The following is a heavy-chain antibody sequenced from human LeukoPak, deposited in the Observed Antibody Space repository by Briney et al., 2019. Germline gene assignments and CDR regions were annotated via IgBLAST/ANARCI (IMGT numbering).Heavy chain of an antibody. CDR1: GGTFSSYA. J-gene: IGHJ4*02. V-gene: IGHV1-2*02. CDR3: ARGQLSNTAMVTR. D-gene: IGHD5-18*01. CDR2: INPNSGGT. Sequence: GSSVKVSCKASGGTFSSYAISWVRQAPGQGLEWMGWINPNSGGTNYAQKFQGRVTMTRDTSISTAYTELSRLRSDDTAVYYCARGQLSNTAMVTRWGQGTLVTVSS.